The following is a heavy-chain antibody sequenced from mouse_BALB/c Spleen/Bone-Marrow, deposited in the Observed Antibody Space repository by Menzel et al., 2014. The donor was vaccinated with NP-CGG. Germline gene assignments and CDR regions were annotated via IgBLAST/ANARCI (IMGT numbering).Heavy chain of an antibody. CDR2: IRNKANGYTT. CDR1: AFTFXDYY. V-gene: IGHV7-3*02. CDR3: AREIINDYHWYFDV. D-gene: IGHD2-4*01. J-gene: IGHJ1*01. Sequence: EVQRVESGGGLVQPGGSLRLSCAPSAFTFXDYYMSWVRQPPGKALEWLGFIRNKANGYTTEYSASVKGRFTISRDNSQSILYLQTNTLRAEDSATYYCAREIINDYHWYFDVWGAGTTVTVSS.